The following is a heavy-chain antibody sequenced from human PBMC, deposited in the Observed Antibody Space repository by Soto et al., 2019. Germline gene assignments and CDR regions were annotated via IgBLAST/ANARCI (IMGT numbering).Heavy chain of an antibody. V-gene: IGHV4-59*01. CDR2: LYYSGST. CDR1: GGSMSSYY. CDR3: ARRGYGPGFPYYYGMDV. Sequence: SETLSLTCTVSGGSMSSYYWSWIRQPPGKGLEWIGYLYYSGSTNYNPSLKSRVTMSVDTPKNQFSLKLSSVTAADTAVYYCARRGYGPGFPYYYGMDVWGQGTTVTVSS. J-gene: IGHJ6*02. D-gene: IGHD3-10*01.